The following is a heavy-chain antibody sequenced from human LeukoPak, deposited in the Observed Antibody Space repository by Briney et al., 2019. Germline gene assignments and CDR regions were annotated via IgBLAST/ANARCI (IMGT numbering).Heavy chain of an antibody. D-gene: IGHD5-24*01. CDR3: ARTEMANDY. CDR1: GGSISSSSYY. V-gene: IGHV4-39*01. J-gene: IGHJ4*02. CDR2: IYYSGST. Sequence: SETLSLTCTVSGGSISSSSYYWGWIRQPPGKGLEWIGSIYYSGSTYYNPSLKSRVTISVDTSKNQFSLKLSSVTAADTAVYYCARTEMANDYWGQGTLVTVSP.